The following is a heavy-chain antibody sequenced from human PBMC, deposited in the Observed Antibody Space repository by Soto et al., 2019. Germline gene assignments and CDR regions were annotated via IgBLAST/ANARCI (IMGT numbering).Heavy chain of an antibody. CDR3: AREQYNWKI. CDR1: DDSIRSYY. V-gene: IGHV4-59*01. J-gene: IGHJ4*02. CDR2: VFHTGNT. Sequence: SETLSLICSVSDDSIRSYYWTWIRQPPGKGLQWIGYVFHTGNTNYTPSLKSRATISEDASKNQASLRLTSVTAADTAVYFCAREQYNWKIWGQGTLVTVSS. D-gene: IGHD1-20*01.